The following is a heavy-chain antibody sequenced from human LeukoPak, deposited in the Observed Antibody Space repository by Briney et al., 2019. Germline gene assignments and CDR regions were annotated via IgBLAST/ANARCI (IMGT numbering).Heavy chain of an antibody. D-gene: IGHD3-22*01. Sequence: PGRSLRLSCAVSGXTFSNYGVHWVRQAPGKGLEWVAVISYDGSNKYYADSVKGRFTISRDNSKNTLYLQMNSLRAEDTAVYYCAKEAFDSSGSSDYWGQGTLVTVSS. V-gene: IGHV3-30*18. CDR3: AKEAFDSSGSSDY. CDR2: ISYDGSNK. CDR1: GXTFSNYG. J-gene: IGHJ4*02.